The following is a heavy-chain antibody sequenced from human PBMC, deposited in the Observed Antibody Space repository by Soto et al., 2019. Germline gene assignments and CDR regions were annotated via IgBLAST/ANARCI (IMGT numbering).Heavy chain of an antibody. V-gene: IGHV4-30-2*01. CDR2: IYHSGST. J-gene: IGHJ5*02. Sequence: PSETLSLTCAVSGGSISSGGYSWSWIRQPPGKGLEWIGYIYHSGSTYYNPSLKSRVTISVDRSKNQFSLKLSSVTAADTAVYYCARAFSNRAAAGTFNWFDPWGQGTLVTVSS. CDR1: GGSISSGGYS. D-gene: IGHD6-13*01. CDR3: ARAFSNRAAAGTFNWFDP.